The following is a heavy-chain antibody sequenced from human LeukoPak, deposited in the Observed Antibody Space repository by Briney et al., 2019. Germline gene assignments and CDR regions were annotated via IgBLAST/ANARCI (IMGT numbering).Heavy chain of an antibody. CDR2: IRYDGSNK. Sequence: GGSLRLSCVGSGFTFSRKSMNWVRQAPGKGLEWVAFIRYDGSNKYYADSVKGRFTISRDNSKNTLYPQMNSLRAEDTAVYYCAKFVVVVPAATDSIGPFDYWGQGTLVTVSS. V-gene: IGHV3-30*02. CDR1: GFTFSRKS. D-gene: IGHD2-2*01. J-gene: IGHJ4*02. CDR3: AKFVVVVPAATDSIGPFDY.